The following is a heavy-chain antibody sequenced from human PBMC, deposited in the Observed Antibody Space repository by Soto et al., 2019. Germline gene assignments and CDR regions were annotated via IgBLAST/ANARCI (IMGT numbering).Heavy chain of an antibody. D-gene: IGHD3-22*01. CDR2: ISGSGGSI. CDR1: GFTFISYV. Sequence: WGSLRLSCAGSGFTFISYVIILVRHAPLKWLEWVASISGSGGSIYYADSVKGRCTISRDNSKNTLYLQVNSLRADDAAVYYCAKDSPLITMIWPGGFDIWGQGTMVTVSS. J-gene: IGHJ3*02. CDR3: AKDSPLITMIWPGGFDI. V-gene: IGHV3-23*01.